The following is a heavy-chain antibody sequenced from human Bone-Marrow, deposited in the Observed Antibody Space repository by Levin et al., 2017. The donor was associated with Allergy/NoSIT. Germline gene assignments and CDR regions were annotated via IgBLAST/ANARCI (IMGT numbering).Heavy chain of an antibody. CDR1: GGSITSGSCF. CDR2: MCYRGDT. CDR3: ARRAPDGGAGDLAFDI. J-gene: IGHJ3*02. Sequence: PSETLSLTCTVSGGSITSGSCFWGWIRQPPGKGLEWLGSMCYRGDTYYKPSLMSRLTMSLDTSKNQFSLKLTSVTAADTAVYHCARRAPDGGAGDLAFDIWGQGTMVTVSS. D-gene: IGHD4-17*01. V-gene: IGHV4-39*01.